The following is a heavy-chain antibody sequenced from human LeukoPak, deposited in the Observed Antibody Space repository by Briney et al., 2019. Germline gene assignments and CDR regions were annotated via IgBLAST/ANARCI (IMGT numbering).Heavy chain of an antibody. Sequence: SGPTLVNPTQTLTLTCTFSGFSLSTSGVGVGWIRQPPGKALEWLALIYWDDDKRYSPSLKSRLTITKDTSKNQVVLTMTNMDPVDTATYYCAHASKQGPQTRDTAMKLASDYWGQGTLVTVSS. CDR1: GFSLSTSGVG. V-gene: IGHV2-5*02. CDR3: AHASKQGPQTRDTAMKLASDY. CDR2: IYWDDDK. J-gene: IGHJ4*02. D-gene: IGHD5-18*01.